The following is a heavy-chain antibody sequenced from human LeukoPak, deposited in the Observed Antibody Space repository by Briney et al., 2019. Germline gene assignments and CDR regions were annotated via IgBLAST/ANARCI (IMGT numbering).Heavy chain of an antibody. CDR1: GGSFSGYY. D-gene: IGHD3-3*01. Sequence: SETLSLTCAVYGGSFSGYYWSWIRQPPGKGLEWIGEINHSGSTNYNPSLKSRVTISVDTSKNQFSLKLSSVTAADTAVYYCARYPTYYDFWSGYYRRADYYYMDVWGTGTTVTVSS. CDR2: INHSGST. V-gene: IGHV4-34*01. CDR3: ARYPTYYDFWSGYYRRADYYYMDV. J-gene: IGHJ6*03.